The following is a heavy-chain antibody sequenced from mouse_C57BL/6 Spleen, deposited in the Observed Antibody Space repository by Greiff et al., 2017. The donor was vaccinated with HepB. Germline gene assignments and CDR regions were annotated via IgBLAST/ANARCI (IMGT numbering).Heavy chain of an antibody. CDR1: GFTFSDAW. J-gene: IGHJ4*01. CDR3: TTAYYSNYAMDY. Sequence: EVQVVESGGGLVQPGGSMKLSCAASGFTFSDAWMDWVRQSPEKGLEWVAEIRNKANNHATYYAESVKGRFTISRDDSKSSVYLQMNSLRAEDTGIYYCTTAYYSNYAMDYWGQGTSVTVSS. CDR2: IRNKANNHAT. D-gene: IGHD2-5*01. V-gene: IGHV6-6*01.